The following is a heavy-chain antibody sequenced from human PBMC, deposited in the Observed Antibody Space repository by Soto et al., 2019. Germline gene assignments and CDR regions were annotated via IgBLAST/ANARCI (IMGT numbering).Heavy chain of an antibody. CDR1: GGSISSSSYY. CDR3: ARKPGVGYYYYYGMDV. V-gene: IGHV4-39*01. D-gene: IGHD3-10*01. CDR2: IYYSGST. Sequence: SETLSLTCTVSGGSISSSSYYWGWIRQPPGKGLEWIGSIYYSGSTYYNPSLKSRVTIPVDTSKNQFSLKLSSVTAADTAVYYCARKPGVGYYYYYGMDVWGQGTTVTVSS. J-gene: IGHJ6*02.